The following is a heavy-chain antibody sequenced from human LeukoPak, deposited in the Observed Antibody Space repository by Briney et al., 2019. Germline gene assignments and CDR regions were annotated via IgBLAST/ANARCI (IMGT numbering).Heavy chain of an antibody. J-gene: IGHJ4*02. CDR2: ISSSSSYI. CDR3: ARDLYDSSGYPGY. Sequence: GGSLRLSCAASGFTFSSYSMNWVRQAPGKGLEGVSSISSSSSYIYYADSVKGRFTISRDNAKNSLYLQMNSLRAEDTAVYYCARDLYDSSGYPGYWGQGTLVTVSS. CDR1: GFTFSSYS. V-gene: IGHV3-21*01. D-gene: IGHD3-22*01.